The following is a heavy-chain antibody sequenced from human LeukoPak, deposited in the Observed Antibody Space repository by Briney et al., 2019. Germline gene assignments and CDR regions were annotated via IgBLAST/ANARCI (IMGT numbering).Heavy chain of an antibody. J-gene: IGHJ4*02. Sequence: GGSLRLSCAASGFTFSSYAMSWVRQAPGKGLEWVSAISGSGAGTDYADSVKGRFTISRDNSKSTLYLQTNSLRAEDTAVYYCAKFRSSSWYEGFDYWGQGTLVTVSS. CDR2: ISGSGAGT. V-gene: IGHV3-23*01. D-gene: IGHD6-13*01. CDR3: AKFRSSSWYEGFDY. CDR1: GFTFSSYA.